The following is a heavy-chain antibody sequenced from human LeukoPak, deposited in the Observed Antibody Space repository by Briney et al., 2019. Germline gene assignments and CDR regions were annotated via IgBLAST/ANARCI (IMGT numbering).Heavy chain of an antibody. V-gene: IGHV3-30*18. Sequence: GRSLRLSCAASGFTFSSYGMHWVRQAPGKGLEGVAVISYDGSNKYYADSVKGRFTISRDNSKNTLYLQMNSLRAEDTAVYYCAKWPSGYSYGSYPLDYWGQGTLVTVSS. D-gene: IGHD5-18*01. CDR2: ISYDGSNK. J-gene: IGHJ4*02. CDR1: GFTFSSYG. CDR3: AKWPSGYSYGSYPLDY.